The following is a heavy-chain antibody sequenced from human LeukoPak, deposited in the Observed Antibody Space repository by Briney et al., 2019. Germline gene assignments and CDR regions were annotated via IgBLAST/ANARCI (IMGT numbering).Heavy chain of an antibody. CDR1: GIAFRSYG. J-gene: IGHJ6*03. Sequence: QTGGSLRPSYAASGIAFRSYGMHWVRRAPGKELEWVAVISYGGSNKYYADSVKGRFTISRDNSKNTLYLQMNSLRAEDTAVYYCARARTNTPTVQSYMDVWGKGTTVTVPS. D-gene: IGHD1/OR15-1a*01. CDR3: ARARTNTPTVQSYMDV. V-gene: IGHV3-30-3*01. CDR2: ISYGGSNK.